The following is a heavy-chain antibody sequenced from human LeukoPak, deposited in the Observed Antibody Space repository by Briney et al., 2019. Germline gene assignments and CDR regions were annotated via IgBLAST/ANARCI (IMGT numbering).Heavy chain of an antibody. J-gene: IGHJ6*02. CDR2: MNQDGSEK. CDR1: GFTFSNYW. Sequence: GGSLRLSCAASGFTFSNYWMTWVRQAPGKGLEWVGNMNQDGSEKYCVDSVKGRFTISRDNDKNSLYLQMNSLRAEDTAVYYCARGHYDMDVWGQGTTATVSS. V-gene: IGHV3-7*04. CDR3: ARGHYDMDV.